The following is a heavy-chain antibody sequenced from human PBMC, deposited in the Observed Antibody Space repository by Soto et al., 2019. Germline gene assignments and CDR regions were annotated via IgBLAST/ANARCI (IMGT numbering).Heavy chain of an antibody. D-gene: IGHD6-13*01. Sequence: PSETLSLSCTVSGGSISSSSYYWGWIRQPPGKGLEWIGSIYYSGSTYYNPSLKSRVTISVDTSKNQFSLKLSSVTAADTAVYYCARRRGDISSWPDYYYYVIDVWGQRTTDTGSS. V-gene: IGHV4-39*01. J-gene: IGHJ6*02. CDR3: ARRRGDISSWPDYYYYVIDV. CDR2: IYYSGST. CDR1: GGSISSSSYY.